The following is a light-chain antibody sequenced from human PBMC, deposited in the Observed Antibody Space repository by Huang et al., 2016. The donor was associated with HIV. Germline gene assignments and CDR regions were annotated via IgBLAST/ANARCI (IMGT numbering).Light chain of an antibody. CDR1: QTVSDND. J-gene: IGKJ2*01. CDR2: GAS. Sequence: EIVLTQSPGTLSLSPGERATLSCRASQTVSDNDLAWYQKKPGKAPRLLIYGASSRATGIPDRFSGSGSATDFTLIISRLEPEDFAVYYCQQYGSSPRGTFGQGTKLEIK. V-gene: IGKV3-20*01. CDR3: QQYGSSPRGT.